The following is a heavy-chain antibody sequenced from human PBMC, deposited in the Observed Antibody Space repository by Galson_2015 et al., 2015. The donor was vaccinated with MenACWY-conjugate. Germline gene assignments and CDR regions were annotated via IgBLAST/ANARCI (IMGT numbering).Heavy chain of an antibody. CDR2: IKCRTDGGTT. D-gene: IGHD2-15*01. J-gene: IGHJ5*02. CDR3: TRDRDVGGSRWWFDP. V-gene: IGHV3-15*01. Sequence: SLRLSCATSGLTFSNVWMSWVRQAPGKGLEWVARIKCRTDGGTTDYATPVKGRFTILRDDSATTLYLQMNSLKIEDTAMYFCTRDRDVGGSRWWFDPWGQGTLVTVSS. CDR1: GLTFSNVW.